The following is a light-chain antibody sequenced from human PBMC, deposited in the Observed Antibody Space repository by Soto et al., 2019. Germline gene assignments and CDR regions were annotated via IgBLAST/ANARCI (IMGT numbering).Light chain of an antibody. J-gene: IGKJ2*01. V-gene: IGKV4-1*01. CDR2: WAS. Sequence: DIVMTQSPDSLAVSLGERATINCKSSQSVLYSSNNKNYLAWYQQKPGQPPKLLIYWASTRESGVPDRFSGSGYGTDFTLTISSLQAEDVAVYSCQQYYSTPYTFGQGTKLEIK. CDR3: QQYYSTPYT. CDR1: QSVLYSSNNKNY.